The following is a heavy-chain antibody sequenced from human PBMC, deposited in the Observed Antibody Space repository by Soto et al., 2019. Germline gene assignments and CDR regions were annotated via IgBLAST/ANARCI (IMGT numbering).Heavy chain of an antibody. Sequence: SETLSLTCTVSGGSISSGGYYWSWIRQHPGKGLEWIGYIYYSGSTYYNPSLKSRVTISVDTSKNQFSLKPSSVTAADTAVYYCASSSLSNSYYFDYWGQGTLVTVSS. CDR1: GGSISSGGYY. J-gene: IGHJ4*02. CDR3: ASSSLSNSYYFDY. CDR2: IYYSGST. D-gene: IGHD4-4*01. V-gene: IGHV4-31*03.